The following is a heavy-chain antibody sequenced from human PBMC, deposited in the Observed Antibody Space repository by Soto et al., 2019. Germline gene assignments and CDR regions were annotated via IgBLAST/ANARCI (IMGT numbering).Heavy chain of an antibody. V-gene: IGHV4-39*01. CDR1: TGSITISTYY. CDR3: ARHGQLYNSGWYLNWFDP. CDR2: IYYSGST. D-gene: IGHD6-19*01. Sequence: SETLSLTCTVSTGSITISTYYWGWIRQPPGKGLEWIGSIYYSGSTYYNPSLKSRVTISVDTSKNQFSLKLSSVTAADTAVYYCARHGQLYNSGWYLNWFDPWGQGTLVTVSS. J-gene: IGHJ5*02.